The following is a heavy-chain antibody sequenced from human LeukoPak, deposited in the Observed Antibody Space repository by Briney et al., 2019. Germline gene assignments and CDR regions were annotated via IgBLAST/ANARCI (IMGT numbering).Heavy chain of an antibody. Sequence: ASVKVPCKASGYSSSNYGISWVRQAPGQGLEWMGWIHIYRGNTNYAQKFQGRVTMTTDTSTSTVYMEVRGLRSDDTAMYYCARDVGITVADSFDPWGQGTLVTVSS. D-gene: IGHD6-13*01. CDR3: ARDVGITVADSFDP. V-gene: IGHV1-18*01. J-gene: IGHJ5*02. CDR1: GYSSSNYG. CDR2: IHIYRGNT.